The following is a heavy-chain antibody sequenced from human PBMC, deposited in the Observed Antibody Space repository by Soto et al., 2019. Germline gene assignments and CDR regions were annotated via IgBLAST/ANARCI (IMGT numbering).Heavy chain of an antibody. CDR1: GFTFNDAW. Sequence: GGSLRLSCAASGFTFNDAWMSWVRQAPGKGLEWVGRIKSKSDGGTTDYAAPVKGRFIISRDDSKNTLFLQVNSLKTEDTAVYYCTTRMPRTIGFDHWGQGTLVTVSS. J-gene: IGHJ4*02. D-gene: IGHD1-1*01. V-gene: IGHV3-15*01. CDR2: IKSKSDGGTT. CDR3: TTRMPRTIGFDH.